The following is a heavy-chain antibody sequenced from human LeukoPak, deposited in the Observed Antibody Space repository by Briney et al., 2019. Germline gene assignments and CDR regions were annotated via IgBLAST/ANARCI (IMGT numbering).Heavy chain of an antibody. V-gene: IGHV1-46*01. CDR2: INPSGGST. CDR1: GYTFTSYY. Sequence: ASVKVSCKASGYTFTSYYMHWVRQAPGQGLEWMEIINPSGGSTTYAQKFQGRVTMTSDTSTSTAYMELSSLRSEDTAVYYCARGWATINYWGQGTLVIVSS. J-gene: IGHJ4*02. D-gene: IGHD5-12*01. CDR3: ARGWATINY.